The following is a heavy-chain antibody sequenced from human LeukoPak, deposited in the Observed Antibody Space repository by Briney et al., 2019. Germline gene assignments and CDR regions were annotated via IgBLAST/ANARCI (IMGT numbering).Heavy chain of an antibody. CDR1: GFTFSSYG. CDR2: ISDSGGST. Sequence: GGSLRLSCATSGFTFSSYGMSWVRQAPGEGLEWVSAISDSGGSTYYTDSVKGRFTISRDNSKNTLYLQMNSLKTEDTAVYYCTTDGVGIEGATFDYWGQGTLVTVSS. CDR3: TTDGVGIEGATFDY. V-gene: IGHV3-23*01. J-gene: IGHJ4*02. D-gene: IGHD1-26*01.